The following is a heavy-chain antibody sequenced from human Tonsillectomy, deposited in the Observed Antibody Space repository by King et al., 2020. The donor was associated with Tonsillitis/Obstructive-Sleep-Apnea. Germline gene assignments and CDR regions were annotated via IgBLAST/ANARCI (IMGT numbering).Heavy chain of an antibody. D-gene: IGHD3-10*01. V-gene: IGHV4-31*03. J-gene: IGHJ6*03. Sequence: VQLQESGPGLVKPSQTLSLTCTVSGGSISSGGYYWSWIRQHPGKGLEWIGYIYYSGSTYYNPSLKSRVTISVDTSKNQFSLKLSSVTAADTAVYYCARAGAGSPDYYYYYMDVWGKGTTVTVSS. CDR2: IYYSGST. CDR1: GGSISSGGYY. CDR3: ARAGAGSPDYYYYYMDV.